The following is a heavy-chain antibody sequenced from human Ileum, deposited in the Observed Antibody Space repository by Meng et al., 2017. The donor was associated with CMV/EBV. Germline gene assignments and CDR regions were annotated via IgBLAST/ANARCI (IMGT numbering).Heavy chain of an antibody. J-gene: IGHJ4*02. V-gene: IGHV4-30-4*08. CDR1: GDSISGGDYY. D-gene: IGHD3-3*01. CDR2: ICYTAVT. Sequence: LRLSCTVSGDSISGGDYYWSWIRQPPGKGLEWIGYICYTAVTYYNPSLKSRFTLSVDTSKNQFYLKLSSVTAADTAMYFCARAYYDFWSGYYRYYFDYWGQGTLVTVSS. CDR3: ARAYYDFWSGYYRYYFDY.